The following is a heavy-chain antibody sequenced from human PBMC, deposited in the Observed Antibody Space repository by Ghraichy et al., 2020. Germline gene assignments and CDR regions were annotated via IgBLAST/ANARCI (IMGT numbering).Heavy chain of an antibody. J-gene: IGHJ6*02. D-gene: IGHD3-16*01. CDR3: VRDGGEFRLGSHFYYYGMDV. V-gene: IGHV6-1*01. CDR2: TYYRSKWYN. Sequence: SQTLSLTCSISGDSVSSNRAAWIWIRQSPSRGLEWLGRTYYRSKWYNDYALSVKSRITINPDTSNNQFSLHLNSVTPEDTAVYYCVRDGGEFRLGSHFYYYGMDVWGQGTTVTVSS. CDR1: GDSVSSNRAA.